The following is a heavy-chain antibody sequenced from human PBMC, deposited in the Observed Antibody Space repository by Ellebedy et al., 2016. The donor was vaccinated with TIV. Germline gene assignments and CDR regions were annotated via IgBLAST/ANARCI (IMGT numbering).Heavy chain of an antibody. V-gene: IGHV3-21*01. D-gene: IGHD6-19*01. CDR1: GFTFSSYS. J-gene: IGHJ4*02. CDR3: ARDGGYSSGWYGD. Sequence: GESLKISXAASGFTFSSYSMNWVRQAPGKGLEWVSSISSSSSYIYYADSVKGRFTISRDNAKNSLYLQMNSLRAEDTAVYYCARDGGYSSGWYGDWGQGTLVTVSS. CDR2: ISSSSSYI.